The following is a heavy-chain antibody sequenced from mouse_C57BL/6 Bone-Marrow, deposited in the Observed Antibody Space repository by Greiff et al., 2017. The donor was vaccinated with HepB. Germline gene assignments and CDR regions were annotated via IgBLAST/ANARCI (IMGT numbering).Heavy chain of an antibody. CDR1: GFSLTSYG. Sequence: QVQLKESGPGLVQPSQSLSITCTVSGFSLTSYGVHWVRQSPGKGLEWLGVIWRGGSTDYNAAFMSRLSITKDNSKSQVFFKMNSLQADDTAIYYCAKNSHYYGSSYYAMDYWGQGTSVTVSS. J-gene: IGHJ4*01. V-gene: IGHV2-5*01. CDR3: AKNSHYYGSSYYAMDY. CDR2: IWRGGST. D-gene: IGHD1-1*01.